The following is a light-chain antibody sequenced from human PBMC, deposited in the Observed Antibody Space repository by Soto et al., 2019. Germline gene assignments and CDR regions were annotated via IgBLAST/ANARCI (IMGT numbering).Light chain of an antibody. Sequence: IQLTQSPSSLSASVGDRVTVTCRASQSINIYLNWYQQKPGKAPTLLIYAASSLQSGVPSRFSGGGSRTEFTLTSSSLQTEDFATYYCQQSYRSPYTFGQGTKLEI. V-gene: IGKV1-39*01. CDR1: QSINIY. CDR2: AAS. J-gene: IGKJ2*01. CDR3: QQSYRSPYT.